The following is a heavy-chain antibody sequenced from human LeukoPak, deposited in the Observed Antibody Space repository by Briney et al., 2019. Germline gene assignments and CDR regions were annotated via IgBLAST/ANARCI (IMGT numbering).Heavy chain of an antibody. Sequence: GGSLRLSCAASEFTFSTYSMNWVRQAPGKGLEWVSSISDGSTYIYYADSVKGRFTISRDNAKNSLFLQMNSLRADDTAVYYCARGLVVVPAAIRTYYYYYMDVWGKGTTVTVSS. J-gene: IGHJ6*03. V-gene: IGHV3-21*01. D-gene: IGHD2-2*01. CDR1: EFTFSTYS. CDR3: ARGLVVVPAAIRTYYYYYMDV. CDR2: ISDGSTYI.